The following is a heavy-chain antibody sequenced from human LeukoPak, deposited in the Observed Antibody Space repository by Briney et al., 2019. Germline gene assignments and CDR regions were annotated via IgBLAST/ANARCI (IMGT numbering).Heavy chain of an antibody. Sequence: GASVKVSCKASGYIFTNYVISWVRQAPGQGLEWMGWIGPYNGYTNYAQKLQGRVTLTTDTSTSTAYMDLRSLRSDDTAVYYCVREKYCSGDTCYSGAIDSWGQGTLVTVSS. CDR1: GYIFTNYV. J-gene: IGHJ4*02. CDR3: VREKYCSGDTCYSGAIDS. D-gene: IGHD2-15*01. CDR2: IGPYNGYT. V-gene: IGHV1-18*01.